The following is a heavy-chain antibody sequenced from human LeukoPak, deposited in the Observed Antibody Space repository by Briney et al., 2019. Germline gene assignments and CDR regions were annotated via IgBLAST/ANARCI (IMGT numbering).Heavy chain of an antibody. CDR3: ARDVTVADT. CDR2: VSVYNGNT. Sequence: GASVKVYWKASGYTFTDYGIIWVRQAAGEGLEWMGWVSVYNGNTNFAQKFEDRVTVTTDTSTSTVYMELRSLRSDDTAVYYCARDVTVADTWGQGTLVTVSS. V-gene: IGHV1-18*01. D-gene: IGHD6-19*01. J-gene: IGHJ4*02. CDR1: GYTFTDYG.